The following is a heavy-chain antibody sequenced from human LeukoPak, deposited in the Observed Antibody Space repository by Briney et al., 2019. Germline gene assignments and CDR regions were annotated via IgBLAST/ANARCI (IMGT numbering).Heavy chain of an antibody. J-gene: IGHJ4*02. CDR2: IYYSGST. CDR1: GGSISSSSYY. Sequence: SETLSLTCTVSGGSISSSSYYWGWIRQPPGKGLEWIGSIYYSGSTYYNPSFKSRVTISVDTSKNQFSLKLSSVTAADTAVYYCARQRRYYDFWSGYFTDYWGQGTLVTVSS. D-gene: IGHD3-3*01. V-gene: IGHV4-39*01. CDR3: ARQRRYYDFWSGYFTDY.